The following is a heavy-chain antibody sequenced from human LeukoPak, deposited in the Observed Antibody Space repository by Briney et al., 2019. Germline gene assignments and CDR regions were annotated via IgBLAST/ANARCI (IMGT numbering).Heavy chain of an antibody. D-gene: IGHD6-19*01. J-gene: IGHJ4*02. V-gene: IGHV3-30*18. Sequence: GGSLRLSCAASGFTFSSYGMHWVRQAPGKGLEWVAVISYDGSNKYYADSVKGRFTISRDNSKNTLYLQMNSLRAEDTAVYYCAKDRSSGWYIIGGGFDYWGQGTLVTVSS. CDR2: ISYDGSNK. CDR1: GFTFSSYG. CDR3: AKDRSSGWYIIGGGFDY.